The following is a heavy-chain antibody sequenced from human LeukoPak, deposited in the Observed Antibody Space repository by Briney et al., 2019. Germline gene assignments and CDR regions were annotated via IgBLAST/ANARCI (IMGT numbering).Heavy chain of an antibody. Sequence: SETLSLTCTVSGGSISSSSYYWSWIRRPPGKGLEWIGYIYYSGSTNYNPSLKSRVTISVDTSKNQFSLKLSSVTAADTAVYYCARDQLTYDFWSGYYIAAFDIWGQGTMVTVSS. CDR1: GGSISSSSYY. D-gene: IGHD3-3*01. J-gene: IGHJ3*02. CDR2: IYYSGST. V-gene: IGHV4-61*01. CDR3: ARDQLTYDFWSGYYIAAFDI.